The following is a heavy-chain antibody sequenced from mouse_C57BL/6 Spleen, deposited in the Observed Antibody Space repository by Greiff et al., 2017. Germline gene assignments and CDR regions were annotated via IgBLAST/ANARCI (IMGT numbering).Heavy chain of an antibody. J-gene: IGHJ1*03. CDR1: GYAFSSSW. CDR2: IYPGDGDT. Sequence: VQLQQSGPELVKPGASVKISCKASGYAFSSSWMNWVKQRPGKGLEWIGRIYPGDGDTNYNGKFKGKATLTADKSSSTAYMQLSSLNSEDSAVYFCGRPNYGGYFDVWGTGTTVTVSS. D-gene: IGHD1-2*01. V-gene: IGHV1-82*01. CDR3: GRPNYGGYFDV.